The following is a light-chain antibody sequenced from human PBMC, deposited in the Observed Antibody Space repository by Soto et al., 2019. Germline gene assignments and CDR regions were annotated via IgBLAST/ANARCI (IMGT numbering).Light chain of an antibody. CDR3: HQLNSYPST. V-gene: IGKV1-9*01. CDR1: QGISSY. CDR2: AAS. J-gene: IGKJ5*01. Sequence: IQLTQSPSSLSASVGERVTITCRASQGISSYLAWYQQKPGKAPKLLIYAASTLQSGVPSRFSGSGSVTDFTLTISSLQPEDFATYYCHQLNSYPSTFGQGTRLEIK.